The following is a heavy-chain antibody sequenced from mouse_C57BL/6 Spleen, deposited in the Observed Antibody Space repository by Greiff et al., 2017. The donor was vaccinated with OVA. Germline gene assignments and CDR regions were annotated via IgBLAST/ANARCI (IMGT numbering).Heavy chain of an antibody. CDR2: ISSGSSTI. V-gene: IGHV5-17*01. CDR3: ARIWYYAMDY. J-gene: IGHJ4*01. CDR1: GFTFSDYG. Sequence: EVKLVESGGGLVKPGGSLKLSCAASGFTFSDYGMHWVRQAPEKGLEWVAYISSGSSTIYYADTVKGRFTISRDNAKNTLFLQMTSLRSEDTAMYYCARIWYYAMDYWGQGTSVTVSS.